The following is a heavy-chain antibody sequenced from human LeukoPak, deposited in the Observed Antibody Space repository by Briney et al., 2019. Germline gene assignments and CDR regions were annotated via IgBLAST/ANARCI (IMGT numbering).Heavy chain of an antibody. CDR2: IKQDGSEK. D-gene: IGHD3-16*01. J-gene: IGHJ6*03. Sequence: QPGGSLRLSCAASGFTFSSYWMSWVRQAPGKGLEWVANIKQDGSEKYYVDSVKGRFTISRDNAKNSLYLQMNSLRAEDTAVYYCARVKDPGGYYYYYYMDVWGKGTTVTVSS. CDR3: ARVKDPGGYYYYYYMDV. V-gene: IGHV3-7*01. CDR1: GFTFSSYW.